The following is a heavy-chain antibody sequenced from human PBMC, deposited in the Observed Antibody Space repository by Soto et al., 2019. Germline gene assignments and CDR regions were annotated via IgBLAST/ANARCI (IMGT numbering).Heavy chain of an antibody. CDR3: ARNSYDYYDSSGYIIDAFDI. CDR1: GFTFSSYG. V-gene: IGHV3-33*01. Sequence: QVQLVESGGGVVQPGRSLRLSCAASGFTFSSYGMHWVRQAPGKGLEWVAGIWYDGSNKYYADSVKGRFTISRDNSKNTRYLQMNSLRAEETAVYYCARNSYDYYDSSGYIIDAFDIWGQGTMVTVSS. D-gene: IGHD3-22*01. J-gene: IGHJ3*02. CDR2: IWYDGSNK.